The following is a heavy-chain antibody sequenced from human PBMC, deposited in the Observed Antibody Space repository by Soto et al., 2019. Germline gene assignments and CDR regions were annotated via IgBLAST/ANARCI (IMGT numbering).Heavy chain of an antibody. Sequence: SVKVSCKASGDTFSSYAINWLRQAPGQGLERMGGIIPMFGTANYAQKFKGRVTITAGESTSTVYMELSSLRSEDTAVYYCARVGPAHYYDSSGYYSPLDYWGQGTLVTAPQ. CDR3: ARVGPAHYYDSSGYYSPLDY. CDR1: GDTFSSYA. V-gene: IGHV1-69*13. CDR2: IIPMFGTA. J-gene: IGHJ4*02. D-gene: IGHD3-22*01.